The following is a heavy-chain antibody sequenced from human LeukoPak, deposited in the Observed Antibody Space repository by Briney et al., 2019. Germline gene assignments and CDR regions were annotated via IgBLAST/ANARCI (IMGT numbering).Heavy chain of an antibody. Sequence: PGGSLRLSCAASGFTFSDYYMSWIRQAPGKGLEWVSYISSSGSTIYYADSVKGRFTISRDNAKNSLYLQMNSLRAEDTAVYYCAREGTAAAYNWFDPWGQGTLVTVSS. J-gene: IGHJ5*02. V-gene: IGHV3-11*01. D-gene: IGHD6-25*01. CDR2: ISSSGSTI. CDR1: GFTFSDYY. CDR3: AREGTAAAYNWFDP.